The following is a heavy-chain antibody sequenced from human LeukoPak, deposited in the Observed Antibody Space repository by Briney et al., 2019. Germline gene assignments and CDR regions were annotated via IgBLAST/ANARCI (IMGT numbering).Heavy chain of an antibody. J-gene: IGHJ6*03. CDR2: IIPIFGTA. Sequence: SVKVSCKASGGTFSSYAISWVRQAPGQGLEWMGGIIPIFGTANYAQKFQGRVTITADESTSTAYMELSSLRSEDTAVYYCASSYAVDYYYYYMDVWGKGTTVTVSS. V-gene: IGHV1-69*13. CDR3: ASSYAVDYYYYYMDV. CDR1: GGTFSSYA. D-gene: IGHD2-2*01.